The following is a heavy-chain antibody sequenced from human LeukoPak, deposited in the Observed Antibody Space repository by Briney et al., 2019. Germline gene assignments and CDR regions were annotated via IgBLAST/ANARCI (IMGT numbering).Heavy chain of an antibody. V-gene: IGHV3-48*03. CDR3: AREDSSPRYYYMDV. Sequence: GGSLRLSCAASGFTFSSYEMNWVRQAPGKGLEWVSYISSSGSTIYYADSVKGRFTISRDNAKNSLYLQMNSLRAEDTAVYYCAREDSSPRYYYMDVWGKGTTVTVSS. CDR2: ISSSGSTI. D-gene: IGHD3-22*01. J-gene: IGHJ6*03. CDR1: GFTFSSYE.